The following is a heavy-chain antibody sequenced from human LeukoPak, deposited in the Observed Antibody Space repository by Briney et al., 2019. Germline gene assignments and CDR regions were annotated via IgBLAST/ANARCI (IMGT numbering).Heavy chain of an antibody. Sequence: GGSLRLSCAASGFTFSSYGMHWVRQAPGKGLEWVAVIWYDGSNKYYADSVKGRFTISRDNSKNTLYLQMNSLRAEDTAVYYCARDLAHIVVVTAIRGFDYWGQGTLVTVSS. CDR3: ARDLAHIVVVTAIRGFDY. V-gene: IGHV3-33*01. D-gene: IGHD2-21*02. CDR2: IWYDGSNK. J-gene: IGHJ4*02. CDR1: GFTFSSYG.